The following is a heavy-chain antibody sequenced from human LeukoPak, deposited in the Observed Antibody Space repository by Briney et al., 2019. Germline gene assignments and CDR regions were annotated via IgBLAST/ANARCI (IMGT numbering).Heavy chain of an antibody. J-gene: IGHJ1*01. CDR2: ISSSSTYI. V-gene: IGHV3-21*01. D-gene: IGHD6-25*01. Sequence: GGSLRLSCTGSGFSLYDYSMNWVRLPPGQGLEWVSCISSSSTYIYYADSVKGRFSISRDNAKKSMYLQMNSLRAEDTAVYYCSRAPYSSAPYLEYFQHWGHGTLVTVSS. CDR3: SRAPYSSAPYLEYFQH. CDR1: GFSLYDYS.